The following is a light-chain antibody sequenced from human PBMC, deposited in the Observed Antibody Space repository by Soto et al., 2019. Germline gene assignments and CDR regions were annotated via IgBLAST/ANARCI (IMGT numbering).Light chain of an antibody. CDR2: AAS. V-gene: IGKV3-20*01. J-gene: IGKJ1*01. Sequence: EIVLTQSPGSLSLSRGEGPALSCRGSQTISKSNLAWYQQKHGQPPRIXVYAASSRETGIPARFSGSGSGTECTLTISRLEPEDFAIDYCQQYGSPRGTFGQGTKVDIK. CDR1: QTISKSN. CDR3: QQYGSPRGT.